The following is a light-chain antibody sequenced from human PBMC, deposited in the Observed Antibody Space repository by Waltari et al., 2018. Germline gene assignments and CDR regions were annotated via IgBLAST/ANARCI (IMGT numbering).Light chain of an antibody. CDR3: CSYTTTTTWV. CDR1: GSDIGGFNY. V-gene: IGLV2-14*03. Sequence: QSALTQPASVSGSPGQSITISCSGTGSDIGGFNYVSWYQQRPGKAPKLLSYGVSQRPSGVSDRFSGSKSGNRASLTISGLQAEDDSDYYCCSYTTTTTWVFGGGTKLTVL. CDR2: GVS. J-gene: IGLJ3*02.